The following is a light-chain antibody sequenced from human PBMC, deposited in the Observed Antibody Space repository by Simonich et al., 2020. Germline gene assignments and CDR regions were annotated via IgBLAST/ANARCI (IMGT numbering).Light chain of an antibody. V-gene: IGKV1-9*01. CDR2: AAS. CDR3: QQYYSTPRT. CDR1: QGISSY. Sequence: DIQMTQSPSTLSASVGDRVTITCRASQGISSYLAWYQQKPGKAPKLLIYAASTLQSGVPSRFSGSGSGTDFTRTISSLQAEDVAVYYCQQYYSTPRTFGQGTKVEIK. J-gene: IGKJ1*01.